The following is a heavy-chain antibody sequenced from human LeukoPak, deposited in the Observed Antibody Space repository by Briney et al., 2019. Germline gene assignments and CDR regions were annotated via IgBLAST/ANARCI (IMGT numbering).Heavy chain of an antibody. Sequence: SVKVSCKASGGTFSSYAISWVRQAPGQGLEWMGGIIPIFGTANYAQKFQGRVTITADESTSTAYMELSSLRSEDTAVYYCSLGELPDLGYYYCGMDVWGKGTTVTVSS. V-gene: IGHV1-69*01. D-gene: IGHD3-16*01. CDR2: IIPIFGTA. CDR1: GGTFSSYA. J-gene: IGHJ6*04. CDR3: SLGELPDLGYYYCGMDV.